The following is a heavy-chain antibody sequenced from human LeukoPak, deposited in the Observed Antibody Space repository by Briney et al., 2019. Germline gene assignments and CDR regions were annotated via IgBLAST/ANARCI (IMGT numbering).Heavy chain of an antibody. CDR3: ARSGKSAYILDY. D-gene: IGHD3-16*01. V-gene: IGHV4-59*01. CDR1: GGSISSYY. J-gene: IGHJ4*02. CDR2: IYYTGSA. Sequence: SETLSLTCTVSGGSISSYYWSWIRQPPGKGLEWIGYIYYTGSANYNPSLKSRVTISVDTSKNQFSLKLSSVTAADTAVYYCARSGKSAYILDYWGQGTLVTVSS.